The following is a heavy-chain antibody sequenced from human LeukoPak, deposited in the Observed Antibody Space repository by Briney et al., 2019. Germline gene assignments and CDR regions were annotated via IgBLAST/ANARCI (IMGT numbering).Heavy chain of an antibody. D-gene: IGHD2-2*01. V-gene: IGHV1-8*01. CDR1: GYTFTSYD. Sequence: ASVKVSCKASGYTFTSYDINWVRQATGQGLEWMGWMNPNSGNTGYAQKFQGRVTMTRNTSTSTAYMELSSLRSEDTAVYYCARGPRYCSSTSCYWDDYYYYGMDVWGQGTTVTVSS. CDR3: ARGPRYCSSTSCYWDDYYYYGMDV. J-gene: IGHJ6*02. CDR2: MNPNSGNT.